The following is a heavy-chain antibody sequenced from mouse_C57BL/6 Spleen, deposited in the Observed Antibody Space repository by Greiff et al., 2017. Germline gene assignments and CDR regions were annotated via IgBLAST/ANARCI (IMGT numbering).Heavy chain of an antibody. Sequence: VQLQQSGAELARPGASVKLSCKASGYTFTSYGISWVKQRTGQGLEWIGEIYPRSGNTYYNEKFKGKATLTADKSSSTAYMELRSLTSEDSAVYFCAREEGNGWFAYWGQGTLVTVSA. J-gene: IGHJ3*01. CDR3: AREEGNGWFAY. V-gene: IGHV1-81*01. CDR1: GYTFTSYG. CDR2: IYPRSGNT. D-gene: IGHD2-1*01.